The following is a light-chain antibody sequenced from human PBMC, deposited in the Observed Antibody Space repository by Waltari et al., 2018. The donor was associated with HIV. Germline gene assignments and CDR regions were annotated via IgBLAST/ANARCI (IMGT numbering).Light chain of an antibody. CDR1: QNIRRD. J-gene: IGKJ3*01. CDR2: AAS. CDR3: LQDDSFPLT. Sequence: AIQMTLSPPSLSASVGDRVTITCRASQNIRRDLGWYQQKPGKAPKLLIYAASTLQTGVSSRFRGGGSGTEFTLTINGLQSEDSATYYCLQDDSFPLTFGPGTKVDLK. V-gene: IGKV1-6*01.